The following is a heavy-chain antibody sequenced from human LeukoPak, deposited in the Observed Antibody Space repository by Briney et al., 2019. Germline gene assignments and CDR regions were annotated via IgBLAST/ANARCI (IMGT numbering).Heavy chain of an antibody. Sequence: PGGSLRLSCAASGFTFSDYYMSWIRQAPGKGLEWVSYVSSGSSTIYYADSVKGRFTISRDNAKNSLYLQMNSLRAEDTAVYYCARGGSYYYDSSGYYSTTFDYWGQGTLVTVSS. D-gene: IGHD3-22*01. V-gene: IGHV3-11*04. CDR3: ARGGSYYYDSSGYYSTTFDY. CDR2: VSSGSSTI. J-gene: IGHJ4*02. CDR1: GFTFSDYY.